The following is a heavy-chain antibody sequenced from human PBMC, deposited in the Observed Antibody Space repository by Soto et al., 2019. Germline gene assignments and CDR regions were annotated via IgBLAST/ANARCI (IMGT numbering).Heavy chain of an antibody. J-gene: IGHJ3*02. CDR1: GFTFSSYA. CDR3: ASAKLSPGTYAVDI. Sequence: GGSLRLSCAASGFTFSSYAMHWVRQAPGKGLEWVAVISYDGSNKYYADSVKGRFTISRDNSKNTLYLQMNSLRAEDTAVYYCASAKLSPGTYAVDIWGQGTMVTVSS. V-gene: IGHV3-30*04. CDR2: ISYDGSNK. D-gene: IGHD1-1*01.